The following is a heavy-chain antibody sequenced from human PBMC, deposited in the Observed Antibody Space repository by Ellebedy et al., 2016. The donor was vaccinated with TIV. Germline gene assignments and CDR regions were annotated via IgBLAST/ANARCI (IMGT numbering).Heavy chain of an antibody. CDR3: ARGLRYFDPYFDY. D-gene: IGHD3-9*01. Sequence: SETLSLTXAVYGGSFSGYYWSWIRQPPGKGLEWIGEINHSGSTNYNPSLKSRVTISVDTSKDQFSLKLSSVTAADTAVYYCARGLRYFDPYFDYWGQGTLVTVSS. J-gene: IGHJ4*02. CDR1: GGSFSGYY. V-gene: IGHV4-34*01. CDR2: INHSGST.